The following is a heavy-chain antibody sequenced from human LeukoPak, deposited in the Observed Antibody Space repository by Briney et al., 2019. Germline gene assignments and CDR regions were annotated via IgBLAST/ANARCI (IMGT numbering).Heavy chain of an antibody. V-gene: IGHV4-59*01. Sequence: SETLSLTCTVSGGSISSYYWSWIRHFPGKGLEWIGYIYYSGSTNYNPSLKSRVTISLDTSKNQFSLRMRSVTAADTAVYYCARDLLRSSYYYFDYWGLGSLVTVSS. J-gene: IGHJ4*02. CDR2: IYYSGST. CDR3: ARDLLRSSYYYFDY. D-gene: IGHD6-13*01. CDR1: GGSISSYY.